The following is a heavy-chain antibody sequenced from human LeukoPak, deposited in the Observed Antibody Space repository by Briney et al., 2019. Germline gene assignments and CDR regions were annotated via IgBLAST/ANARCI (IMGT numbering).Heavy chain of an antibody. V-gene: IGHV3-73*01. Sequence: GGSLKLSCAASGFTFSGFPILCVRPASGKGLVWVGSIRSKANSYATAYAASVKGRFTIYRDDSKNTAYLQMNSLKSEDTAVYYCTQIMSSEREDYWGQGTLVTVSS. CDR1: GFTFSGFP. CDR3: TQIMSSEREDY. J-gene: IGHJ4*02. D-gene: IGHD5/OR15-5a*01. CDR2: IRSKANSYAT.